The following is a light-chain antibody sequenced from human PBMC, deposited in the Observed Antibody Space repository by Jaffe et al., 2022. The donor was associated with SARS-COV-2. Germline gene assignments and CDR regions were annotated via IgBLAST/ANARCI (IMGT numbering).Light chain of an antibody. Sequence: EMVMTQSPATLSVSPGEGATLSCRASQSVSSDLAWYQQKPGQAPRLLIYASSTRATGIPARFSGSGSGTEFTLTISSLQSEDSAIYYCQQYYKWPPGTFGQGTKVEIK. J-gene: IGKJ1*01. CDR2: ASS. CDR1: QSVSSD. CDR3: QQYYKWPPGT. V-gene: IGKV3-15*01.